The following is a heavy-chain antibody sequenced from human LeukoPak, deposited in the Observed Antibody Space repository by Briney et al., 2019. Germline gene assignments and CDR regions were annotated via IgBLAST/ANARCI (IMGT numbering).Heavy chain of an antibody. CDR1: GGSISSYY. Sequence: SETLSLTCTVSGGSISSYYWSWIRQPPGKGLEWMGYIYYSGSTNYNPSLKSRVTISVDTSKNQFSLKLSSVTAADTAVYYCARAVVVPAATFDYWGQGTLVTVSS. J-gene: IGHJ4*02. CDR3: ARAVVVPAATFDY. CDR2: IYYSGST. V-gene: IGHV4-59*01. D-gene: IGHD2-2*01.